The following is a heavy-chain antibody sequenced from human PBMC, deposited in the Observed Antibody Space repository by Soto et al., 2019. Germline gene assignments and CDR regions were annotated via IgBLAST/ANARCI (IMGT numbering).Heavy chain of an antibody. CDR3: AKDRSDVRVGILMDFDY. Sequence: GGSLRLSCAASGFTFSSYGMHWVRQAPGKGLEWVAVISYDGSNKYYADSVKGRFTISRDNSKNTLYLQMNSLRAEDTAVYYCAKDRSDVRVGILMDFDYCGQGTLVTVSS. J-gene: IGHJ4*02. CDR2: ISYDGSNK. V-gene: IGHV3-30*18. CDR1: GFTFSSYG. D-gene: IGHD2-21*01.